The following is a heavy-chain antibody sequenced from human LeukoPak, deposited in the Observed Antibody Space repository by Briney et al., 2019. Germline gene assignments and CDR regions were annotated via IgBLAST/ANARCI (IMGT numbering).Heavy chain of an antibody. CDR2: VPNDGSSN. CDR3: APDISKYYDVSSSPFNWFDR. CDR1: GFTFSLYG. D-gene: IGHD3-22*01. J-gene: IGHJ5*02. V-gene: IGHV3-30*02. Sequence: GGSLRLSCAASGFTFSLYGMHWVRQAPGKGLEWVAFVPNDGSSNFYADSVKGRFTISRDNSKNTLYLQMNKLRPEDTAVYYCAPDISKYYDVSSSPFNWFDRWGQGTLVTVSS.